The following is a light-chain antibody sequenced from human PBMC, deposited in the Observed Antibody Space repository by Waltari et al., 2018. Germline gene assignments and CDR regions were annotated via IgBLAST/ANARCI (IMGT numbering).Light chain of an antibody. V-gene: IGKV1-33*01. CDR3: QQYANLPLT. CDR1: QDIRKN. Sequence: DIQMTQSPSSLSASVGDRVTITCQASQDIRKNLNWFQQKPGKAPQVLIFDASNSQAAVPSRFSGVGSGTDCAFTISSLQPEDIGTYYSQQYANLPLTFGGGTRVEIK. CDR2: DAS. J-gene: IGKJ4*01.